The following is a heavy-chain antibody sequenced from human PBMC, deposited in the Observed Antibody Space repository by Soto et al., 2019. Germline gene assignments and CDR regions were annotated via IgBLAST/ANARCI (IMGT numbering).Heavy chain of an antibody. J-gene: IGHJ4*02. CDR3: ARHWVRGVIDY. D-gene: IGHD3-10*01. CDR1: GCSISTSSYC. V-gene: IGHV4-39*01. CDR2: MCYSGST. Sequence: SETLSLTCTVSGCSISTSSYCWGWVRQPPGKGLEWIGRMCYSGSTSYNPSLKSRVTISIDTSKNQFSLKLSSVTAADTAVFYCARHWVRGVIDYWGQGTLVTVSS.